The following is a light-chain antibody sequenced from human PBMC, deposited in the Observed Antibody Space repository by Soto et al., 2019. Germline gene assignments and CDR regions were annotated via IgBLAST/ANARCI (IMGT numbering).Light chain of an antibody. J-gene: IGLJ1*01. CDR3: SSYTSTMTNV. V-gene: IGLV2-14*03. Sequence: QSVLNQPVSVSRAPGQSIPIFHTGNSSDVGGFNSVSWYQLRPGTAPKLILYDVVDRPSGVSYRFSGSKSGNTASLTISGLQAADEADYFCSSYTSTMTNVFGSGTKVTVL. CDR1: SSDVGGFNS. CDR2: DVV.